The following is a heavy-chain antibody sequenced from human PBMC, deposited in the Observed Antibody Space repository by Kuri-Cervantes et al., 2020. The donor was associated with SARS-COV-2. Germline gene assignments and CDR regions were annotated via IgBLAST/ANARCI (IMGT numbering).Heavy chain of an antibody. CDR3: ARALTIFSPGYFDY. CDR1: GYTFTSYG. V-gene: IGHV1-18*01. CDR2: ISAYNGNT. Sequence: SVNVSCKASGYTFTSYGISWVRQAPGQGLEWMGWISAYNGNTNYAQKLQGRVTMTTDTSTSTAYMELRRLKSDDTAVYYCARALTIFSPGYFDYWGQGTLVTVSS. D-gene: IGHD3-3*01. J-gene: IGHJ4*02.